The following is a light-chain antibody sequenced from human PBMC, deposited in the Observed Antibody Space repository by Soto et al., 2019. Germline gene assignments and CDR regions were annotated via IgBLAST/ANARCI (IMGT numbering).Light chain of an antibody. V-gene: IGLV2-14*03. Sequence: QSALTQPASVSGSPGQSITISCTGTSSDVGRYNYVSWYQQYPGKAPKLMIYDVNNRPSGVSNRFSGSKSGNTASLTISGLQAEDEADYYCCSYTTSSTLVFGGGTKLTVL. CDR2: DVN. CDR3: CSYTTSSTLV. J-gene: IGLJ2*01. CDR1: SSDVGRYNY.